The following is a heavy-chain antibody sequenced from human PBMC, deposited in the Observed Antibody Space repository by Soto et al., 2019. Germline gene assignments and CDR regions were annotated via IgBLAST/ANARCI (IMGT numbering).Heavy chain of an antibody. CDR2: INPSGGST. V-gene: IGHV1-46*03. J-gene: IGHJ6*02. CDR1: GYTFTSYY. CDR3: ARGGPVARYGMDV. D-gene: IGHD6-19*01. Sequence: QVQLVQSGAEVKKPGASVKVSCKASGYTFTSYYMHWVRQAPGQGLEWMGIINPSGGSTSYAQKVQGRVTMPRDTSTSTVYMELSSLRSEDTAVYYCARGGPVARYGMDVWGQGTTVTVSS.